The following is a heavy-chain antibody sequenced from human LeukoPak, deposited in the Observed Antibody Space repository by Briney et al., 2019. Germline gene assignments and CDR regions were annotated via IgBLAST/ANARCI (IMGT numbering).Heavy chain of an antibody. CDR2: ISYDGSNK. V-gene: IGHV3-30-3*01. CDR3: AKDYYDSSVWRGYYFDY. D-gene: IGHD3-22*01. CDR1: GFTFSSYA. J-gene: IGHJ4*02. Sequence: GGSLRLSCAASGFTFSSYAMHWVRQAPGKGLEWVAVISYDGSNKYYADSVKGRFTISRDNSKNTLYLQMDSLRAEDTAVYYCAKDYYDSSVWRGYYFDYWGQGTLVTVSS.